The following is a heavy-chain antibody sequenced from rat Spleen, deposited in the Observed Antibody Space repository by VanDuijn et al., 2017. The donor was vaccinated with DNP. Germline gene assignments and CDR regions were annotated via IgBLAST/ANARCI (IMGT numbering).Heavy chain of an antibody. CDR1: GFTFSNYG. CDR3: AXXGPXXXYNXXXSXXX. CDR2: ITSSGGTT. D-gene: IGHD1-10*01. V-gene: IGHV5S13*01. J-gene: IGHJ2*01. Sequence: EVQLVESGGGLVQPGRSLKLSCAASGFTFSNYGMAWVRQAPTKGLEWVASITSSGGTTYYRDSVKGRFTVSRDNAKNSLYLQMNTLRYEDTAHXXCAXXGPXXXYNXXXSXXXWGQGVXXTVSS.